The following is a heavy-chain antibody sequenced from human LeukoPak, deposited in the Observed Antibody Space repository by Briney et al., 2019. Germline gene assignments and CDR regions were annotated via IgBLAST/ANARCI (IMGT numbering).Heavy chain of an antibody. CDR3: AKDILAWGFWFDP. D-gene: IGHD3-3*02. J-gene: IGHJ5*02. Sequence: PGRSLRLSRAASGFTFDDYAMHWVRQAPGKGLEWVSGISWNSGSIGYADSVKGRFTISRDNAKNSLYLQMNSLRAEDTALYYCAKDILAWGFWFDPWGQGTLVTVSS. CDR2: ISWNSGSI. CDR1: GFTFDDYA. V-gene: IGHV3-9*01.